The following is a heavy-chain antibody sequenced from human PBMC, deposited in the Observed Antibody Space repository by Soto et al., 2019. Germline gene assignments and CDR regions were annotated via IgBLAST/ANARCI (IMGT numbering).Heavy chain of an antibody. CDR3: AKEDYYGHRRKAFDI. Sequence: GGSLRLSCAASGFTFSSYGMHWVRQAPGKGLEWVAVISYDGSNKYYADSVKGRFTISRDNSKNTLYLQMNSLRAEDTAVYYCAKEDYYGHRRKAFDICVQRTMVTVSS. CDR1: GFTFSSYG. CDR2: ISYDGSNK. V-gene: IGHV3-30*18. J-gene: IGHJ3*02. D-gene: IGHD1-26*01.